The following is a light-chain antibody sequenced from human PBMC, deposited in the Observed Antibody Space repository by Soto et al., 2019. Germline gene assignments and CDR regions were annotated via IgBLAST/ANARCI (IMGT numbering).Light chain of an antibody. V-gene: IGLV2-8*01. CDR1: SSDVGAYNY. CDR3: SSYAGSTPYV. CDR2: GVS. J-gene: IGLJ1*01. Sequence: SALPQPPSASGSPGQSVTISCTGTSSDVGAYNYVSWYQQHPGKAPKLMIYGVSERPSGVPDRFSGSKSGNTASLTVSGLQAEDEADYYCSSYAGSTPYVFGTGTRSPS.